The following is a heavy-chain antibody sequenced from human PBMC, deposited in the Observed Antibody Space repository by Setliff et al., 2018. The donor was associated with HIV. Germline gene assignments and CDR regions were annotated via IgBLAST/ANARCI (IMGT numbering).Heavy chain of an antibody. Sequence: TLSLTCTVSGGSISGGVHYWSWIRQHPGKGLEWIGYIYYSGSTYYNPSLKSRVTISVDTSKNQFSLKLTSVTAADTAMYFCAGDSGYPSNWFDPWGQGILVTVSS. J-gene: IGHJ5*02. CDR3: AGDSGYPSNWFDP. V-gene: IGHV4-31*03. CDR1: GGSISGGVHY. D-gene: IGHD3-22*01. CDR2: IYYSGST.